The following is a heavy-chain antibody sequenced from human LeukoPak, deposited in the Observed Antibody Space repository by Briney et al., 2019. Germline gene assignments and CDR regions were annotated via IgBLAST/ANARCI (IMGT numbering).Heavy chain of an antibody. V-gene: IGHV1-69*13. J-gene: IGHJ3*02. CDR2: IIPIFGTA. Sequence: ASVKVSCKASGGTFSSAAISWVRQAPGQGLEWMGGIIPIFGTANYAQKFQGRVTITADESTSTAYMELSSLRSEDTAVYYYARDKNLAQAAFDIWGQGTMVTVSS. CDR1: GGTFSSAA. D-gene: IGHD2/OR15-2a*01. CDR3: ARDKNLAQAAFDI.